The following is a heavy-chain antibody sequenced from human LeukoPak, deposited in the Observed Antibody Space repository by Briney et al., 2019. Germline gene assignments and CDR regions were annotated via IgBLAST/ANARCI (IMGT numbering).Heavy chain of an antibody. CDR3: ARPQWLVSDFDY. CDR2: IYYSGST. CDR1: GGSISSSSYY. Sequence: PSETLSLTCTVSGGSISSSSYYWGWIRQPPGKGLEWIGSIYYSGSTYYNPSLKTRITISVDTSKNQFSLKLSSMTAADTAVYYCARPQWLVSDFDYWGQGTLVTVSS. D-gene: IGHD6-19*01. J-gene: IGHJ4*02. V-gene: IGHV4-39*01.